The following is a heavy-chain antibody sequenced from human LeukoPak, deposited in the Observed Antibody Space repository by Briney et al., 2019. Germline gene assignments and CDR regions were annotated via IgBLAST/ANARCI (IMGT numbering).Heavy chain of an antibody. CDR2: IYYSGST. Sequence: SETLSLTCAVYGGSFSGYYWSWIRQPPGKGLEWIGYIYYSGSTNYNPSLKSRVTISVDTSKNQFSLKLSSVTAADTAVYYCARVYSGWPYFDYWGQGTLVTVSS. V-gene: IGHV4-59*01. D-gene: IGHD6-19*01. J-gene: IGHJ4*02. CDR1: GGSFSGYY. CDR3: ARVYSGWPYFDY.